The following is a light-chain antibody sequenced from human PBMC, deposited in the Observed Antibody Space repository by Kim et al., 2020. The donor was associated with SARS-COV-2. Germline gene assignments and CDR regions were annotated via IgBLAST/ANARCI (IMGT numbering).Light chain of an antibody. CDR1: QSVSTK. Sequence: VSPGERATLSCRASQSVSTKVAWYQQRPGQAPRLLIYGASTRASGIPARFSGSGSGTEFTLSISSLQSEDFAVYYCQQYNEWPLYTFGQGTKLEI. V-gene: IGKV3-15*01. CDR3: QQYNEWPLYT. CDR2: GAS. J-gene: IGKJ2*01.